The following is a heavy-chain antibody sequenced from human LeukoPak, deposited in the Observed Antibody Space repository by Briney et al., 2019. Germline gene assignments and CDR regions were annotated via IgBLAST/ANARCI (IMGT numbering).Heavy chain of an antibody. CDR2: ISAYNGNT. J-gene: IGHJ4*02. D-gene: IGHD3-16*01. CDR1: GYTFTSYG. CDR3: ARGPFTLTFGGPSLDY. V-gene: IGHV1-18*04. Sequence: ASVKVSCKASGYTFTSYGISWVGQAPGQGREWMGWISAYNGNTNYAQKLQGRVTMTTDTSTRTAYLELRRLRSDDTAVYYCARGPFTLTFGGPSLDYWGQGNLVTVSS.